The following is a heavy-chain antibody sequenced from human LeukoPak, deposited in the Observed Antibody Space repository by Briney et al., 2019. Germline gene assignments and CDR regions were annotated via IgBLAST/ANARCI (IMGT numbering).Heavy chain of an antibody. CDR3: ARVGGTSSAPENWFDP. V-gene: IGHV1-69*13. CDR1: GGTFSSYA. Sequence: GASVKVSCKASGGTFSSYAISWVRQAPGQGLEWMGGIIPIFGTANYAQKFQGRVTITADESTSTAYMGLSSLRSEDTAVYYCARVGGTSSAPENWFDPWGQGTLVTVSS. D-gene: IGHD2-2*01. J-gene: IGHJ5*02. CDR2: IIPIFGTA.